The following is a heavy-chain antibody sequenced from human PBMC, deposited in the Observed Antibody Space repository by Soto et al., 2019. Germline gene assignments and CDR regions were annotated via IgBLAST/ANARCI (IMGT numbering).Heavy chain of an antibody. CDR1: GYTFTSYD. V-gene: IGHV1-8*01. CDR3: ASSHSSSSWFDP. CDR2: MNPNSGNT. D-gene: IGHD6-6*01. Sequence: ASVKVSCKASGYTFTSYDINWVRQATGQGLEWMGWMNPNSGNTGYAQKFQGRVTMTMNTSISTAYMELSSLRSEDTALYYCASSHSSSSWFDPWGQGTLVTVSS. J-gene: IGHJ5*02.